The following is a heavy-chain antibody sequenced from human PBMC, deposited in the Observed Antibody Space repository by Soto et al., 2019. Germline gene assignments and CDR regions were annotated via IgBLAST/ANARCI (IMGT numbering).Heavy chain of an antibody. Sequence: GASVKVSCKSSGYTFNNYGVSWVLQSPLQWLEWLGWISTYTGNTKHAQKFQDRVTLTTEASTSTAYMELRSLRSDDTAVYYCVRDRCTTDRCYTHHFDVWGQGTTVTVSS. CDR3: VRDRCTTDRCYTHHFDV. CDR2: ISTYTGNT. V-gene: IGHV1-18*04. CDR1: GYTFNNYG. D-gene: IGHD2-8*01. J-gene: IGHJ6*02.